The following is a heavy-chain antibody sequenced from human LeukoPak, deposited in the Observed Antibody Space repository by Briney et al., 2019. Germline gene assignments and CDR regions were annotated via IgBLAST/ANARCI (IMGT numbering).Heavy chain of an antibody. V-gene: IGHV4-61*02. D-gene: IGHD3-9*01. CDR2: IYTSGST. CDR3: AREAYDVLTSDCFDP. Sequence: SETLSLTCTVSGVSISSGEYHWGWIRPPAGKGLEWVVCIYTSGSTTYNPSLKSRISISVDTYTNQFSLKLSSLTAADTAMYYCAREAYDVLTSDCFDPWGQGTLVTVSS. J-gene: IGHJ5*02. CDR1: GVSISSGEYH.